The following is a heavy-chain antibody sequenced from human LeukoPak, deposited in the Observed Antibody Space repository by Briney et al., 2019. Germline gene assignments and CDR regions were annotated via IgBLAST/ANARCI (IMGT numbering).Heavy chain of an antibody. V-gene: IGHV1-2*02. CDR3: ARGVPDSASIGDY. CDR2: INANSGGT. J-gene: IGHJ4*02. D-gene: IGHD2-21*01. Sequence: ASVKVSCKASGYTFTGYYIHWVRQAPGQGLEWMGWINANSGGTDYAHKFQDTVTMTRDTSITTAYMELSRLRSDDTAVYYCARGVPDSASIGDYWGQGTLVTVSS. CDR1: GYTFTGYY.